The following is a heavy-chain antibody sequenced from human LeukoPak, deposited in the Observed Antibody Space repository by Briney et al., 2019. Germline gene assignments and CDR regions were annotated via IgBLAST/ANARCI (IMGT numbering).Heavy chain of an antibody. V-gene: IGHV3-30*06. J-gene: IGHJ5*02. CDR1: GFTFSDYG. CDR2: TSSDGSNK. CDR3: ARDNDPDYSSSPGWFDL. D-gene: IGHD3-22*01. Sequence: GGPLRLSCAASGFTFSDYGIHWVRLAPGKGLEWVGVTSSDGSNKFYADSVKGRFTVSRDNSKNTLYLQMNSLRAEDTAVYYCARDNDPDYSSSPGWFDLWGQGTLVTVSS.